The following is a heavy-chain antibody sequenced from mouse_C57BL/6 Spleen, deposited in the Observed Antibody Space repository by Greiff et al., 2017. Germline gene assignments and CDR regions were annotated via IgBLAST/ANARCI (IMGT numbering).Heavy chain of an antibody. Sequence: QVQLKQSGAELVRPGASVTLSCKASGYTFTDYEMHWVKQTPGHGLEWIGAIDPETGGTAYNQKFKGKAILTADKSSSTAYMELRSLTSEDSAVYDCTCTTVVARSYFDDWGQGTTVTVSS. CDR3: TCTTVVARSYFDD. CDR1: GYTFTDYE. D-gene: IGHD1-1*01. CDR2: IDPETGGT. V-gene: IGHV1-15*01. J-gene: IGHJ2*01.